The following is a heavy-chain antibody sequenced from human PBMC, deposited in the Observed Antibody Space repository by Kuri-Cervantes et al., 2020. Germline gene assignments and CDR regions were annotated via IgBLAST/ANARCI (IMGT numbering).Heavy chain of an antibody. CDR2: ISSSSSYI. J-gene: IGHJ4*02. V-gene: IGHV3-21*05. D-gene: IGHD3-10*01. Sequence: GESLKISCAASGFTFSSYSMNWVRQAPGKGLEWVSYISSSSSYIYYADSVKGRFTISRDNAKNSLYLQMNSLRAEDTAVYYCARDKGGGTMVRGVINPIDYWGQGTLVTVSS. CDR3: ARDKGGGTMVRGVINPIDY. CDR1: GFTFSSYS.